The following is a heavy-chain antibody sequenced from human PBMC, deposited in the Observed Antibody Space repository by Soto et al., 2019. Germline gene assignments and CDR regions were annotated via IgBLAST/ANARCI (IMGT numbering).Heavy chain of an antibody. D-gene: IGHD3-9*01. CDR1: GGSISNSY. CDR3: ARNLVIIHDFDY. V-gene: IGHV4-59*05. Sequence: SETLSLTCTVSGGSISNSYWSWIRQSPEKGLEWIGSIYYSGSTYYNPSLKSRVTISVDTSKNQFSLKLSSVTAADTAVYYCARNLVIIHDFDYWGQGTLVTVSS. CDR2: IYYSGST. J-gene: IGHJ4*02.